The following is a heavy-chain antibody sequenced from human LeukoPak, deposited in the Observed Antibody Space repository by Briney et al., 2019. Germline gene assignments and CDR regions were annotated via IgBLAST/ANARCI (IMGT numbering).Heavy chain of an antibody. CDR1: GITLSNYG. D-gene: IGHD3-22*01. CDR3: AKRGVVIRVILVGFHKEANYFDS. Sequence: GGSPRLSCAVSGITLSNYGMSWVRQAPGKGLEWVAGISDSGGRTNYADSVKGRFTISRDNPKNTLYLQMNSLRVEDTAVYFCAKRGVVIRVILVGFHKEANYFDSWGQGALVTVSS. J-gene: IGHJ4*02. V-gene: IGHV3-23*01. CDR2: ISDSGGRT.